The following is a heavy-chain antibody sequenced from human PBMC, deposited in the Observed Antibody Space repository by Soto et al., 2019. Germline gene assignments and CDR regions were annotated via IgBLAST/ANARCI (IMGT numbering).Heavy chain of an antibody. V-gene: IGHV3-21*01. CDR3: AREITAGTY. Sequence: PGVSLRLSCAASGFSFSTYSMHWVRQAPGKGLEWVSSISSSTAYIYYADSVKGRFTIFRDNAKNFLFLQMNSLRAEDTAVYYCAREITAGTYWGQGTLVTVSS. J-gene: IGHJ4*02. CDR2: ISSSTAYI. D-gene: IGHD3-10*01. CDR1: GFSFSTYS.